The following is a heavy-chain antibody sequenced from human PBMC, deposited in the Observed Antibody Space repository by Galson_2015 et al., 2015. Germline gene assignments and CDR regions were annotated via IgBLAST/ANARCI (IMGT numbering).Heavy chain of an antibody. CDR2: ISSSGSTI. D-gene: IGHD6-19*01. CDR1: GFTFSSYS. V-gene: IGHV3-11*01. Sequence: SLRLSCAASGFTFSSYSMSWIRQAPGKGLEWVSYISSSGSTIYYADSVKGRFTISRDNAKNSLYLQMNSLRAEDTAVYYCARGGSSGWDDAFDIWGQGTMVTVSS. J-gene: IGHJ3*02. CDR3: ARGGSSGWDDAFDI.